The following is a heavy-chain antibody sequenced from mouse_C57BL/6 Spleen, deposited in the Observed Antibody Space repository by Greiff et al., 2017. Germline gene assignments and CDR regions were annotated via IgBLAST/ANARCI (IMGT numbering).Heavy chain of an antibody. CDR2: IDPSDSET. Sequence: QVQLQQPGAELVRPGSSVKLSCKASGYTFTSYWMHWVKQRPIQGLEWIGNIDPSDSETHYNQKFKDKATLTVDKSSSTAYMQLSSLTSEDSAVYYCASQGYFGYFDYWGQGTTLTVSS. CDR3: ASQGYFGYFDY. J-gene: IGHJ2*01. V-gene: IGHV1-52*01. CDR1: GYTFTSYW. D-gene: IGHD2-3*01.